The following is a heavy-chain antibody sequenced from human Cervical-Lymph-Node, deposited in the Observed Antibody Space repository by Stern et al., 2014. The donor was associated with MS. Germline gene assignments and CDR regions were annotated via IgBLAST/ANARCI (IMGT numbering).Heavy chain of an antibody. CDR1: GFPFSNYG. J-gene: IGHJ4*02. D-gene: IGHD3-22*01. CDR2: ISHDGSSQ. CDR3: RGTYYFDTSDYFDY. V-gene: IGHV3-30*03. Sequence: VQLVESGGGVVQPGGSLRLSCAASGFPFSNYGMHWVRQAPGKGLEWLGVISHDGSSQYYAGSVRGRFTISRDNSKNTLSLQMNSLRAEDTAVYYCRGTYYFDTSDYFDYWGQGTLVTVSS.